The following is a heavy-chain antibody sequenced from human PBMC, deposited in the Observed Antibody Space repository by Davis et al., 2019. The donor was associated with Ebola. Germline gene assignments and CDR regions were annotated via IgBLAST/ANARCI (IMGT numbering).Heavy chain of an antibody. CDR2: TSGSGGST. CDR3: AKDVGTWDGFGYYYYALDV. V-gene: IGHV3-23*01. CDR1: GFTFSSHA. D-gene: IGHD5-24*01. Sequence: GESLKISCAASGFTFSSHAMNWVRQAPGKGLEWVSGTSGSGGSTFYADSAKGRFTISRDNSKNTLYLQMNSLRPEDTAVYYCAKDVGTWDGFGYYYYALDVWGQGTTVTVSS. J-gene: IGHJ6*02.